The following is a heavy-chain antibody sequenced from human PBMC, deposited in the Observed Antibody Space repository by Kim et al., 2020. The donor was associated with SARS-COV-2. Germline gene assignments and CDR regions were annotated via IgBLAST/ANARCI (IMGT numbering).Heavy chain of an antibody. Sequence: GGSLRLSCAASEFTFDDYGIHWVRQAPGKGLEWVAGVSGNSGSMGYVGSVKGRFTISRDNAKNSLYLQMDSLRAEDTALYYCAKDRILWRRPVAGDAFDIWGPGRLVTASS. V-gene: IGHV3-9*01. CDR1: EFTFDDYG. CDR2: VSGNSGSM. J-gene: IGHJ3*02. CDR3: AKDRILWRRPVAGDAFDI. D-gene: IGHD2-21*01.